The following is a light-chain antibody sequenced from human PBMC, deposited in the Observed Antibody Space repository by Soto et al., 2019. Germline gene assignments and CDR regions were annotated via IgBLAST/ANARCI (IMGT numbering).Light chain of an antibody. V-gene: IGLV2-8*01. Sequence: SALTQPPSASGSPGQSVTISCTGTSSDVGGYNYVSWYQQYPGKVPKLRVYEVNKRPSGVPDRFSGSKSGNTASLTVSGLQAEDEADYYCTSYAGGNNVFGTGTKLTVL. CDR3: TSYAGGNNV. CDR2: EVN. J-gene: IGLJ1*01. CDR1: SSDVGGYNY.